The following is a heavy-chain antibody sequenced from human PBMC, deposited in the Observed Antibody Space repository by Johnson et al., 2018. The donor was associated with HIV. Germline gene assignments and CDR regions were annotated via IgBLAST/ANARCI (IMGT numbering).Heavy chain of an antibody. D-gene: IGHD6-6*01. J-gene: IGHJ3*02. Sequence: QVQLVESGGGLVKLGGSLRLSCAASQFTFSSYYVSCVRQAPGNGLALVGQLNRNGVCTYLVDSVKGRFPIPRDNAKNSLYLQMNSLRGEDTAVYYCARSGAGSIAARGDAFDIWGQGTMVTVSS. V-gene: IGHV3-11*04. CDR3: ARSGAGSIAARGDAFDI. CDR1: QFTFSSYY. CDR2: LNRNGVCT.